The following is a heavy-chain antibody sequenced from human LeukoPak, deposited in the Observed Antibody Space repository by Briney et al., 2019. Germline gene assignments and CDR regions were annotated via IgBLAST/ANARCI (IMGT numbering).Heavy chain of an antibody. CDR3: AKDDSSWYY. CDR1: GFTFSSYA. D-gene: IGHD6-13*01. V-gene: IGHV3-23*01. Sequence: GGSLRLSCAASGFTFSSYAMNWVRQAPGKGLEWVSTVSSSGGSTYYADSVKGRSTISRDNSKNTLYLQMNSLRAEDTAVYYCAKDDSSWYYWGQGTLVTVSS. J-gene: IGHJ4*02. CDR2: VSSSGGST.